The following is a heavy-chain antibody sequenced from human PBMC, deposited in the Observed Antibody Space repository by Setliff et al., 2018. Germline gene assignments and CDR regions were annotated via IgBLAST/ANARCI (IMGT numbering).Heavy chain of an antibody. Sequence: SETLSLTCAVYGGSFSGYYWSWIRQPPGKGLEWIGEINHSGSTNYNPSLKSRVTISVDTSKNQFSLTLSSVSAADTAVYFCARDGAGHTESWKGHFGYWGQGTEVTVSS. J-gene: IGHJ4*02. V-gene: IGHV4-34*01. CDR1: GGSFSGYY. CDR2: INHSGST. D-gene: IGHD1-1*01. CDR3: ARDGAGHTESWKGHFGY.